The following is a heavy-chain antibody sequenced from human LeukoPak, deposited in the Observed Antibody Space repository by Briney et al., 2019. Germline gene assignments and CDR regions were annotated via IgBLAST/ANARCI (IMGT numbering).Heavy chain of an antibody. V-gene: IGHV1-46*01. CDR1: GGTFSSYA. CDR2: INPSGGST. D-gene: IGHD6-19*01. CDR3: ARKTYSSGDYNWFDP. J-gene: IGHJ5*02. Sequence: VASVKVSCKASGGTFSSYAISWVRQAPGQGLEWMGIINPSGGSTSYAQKFQGRVTMTRDMSTSTVYMELSSLRSEDTAVYYCARKTYSSGDYNWFDPWGQGTLVTVSS.